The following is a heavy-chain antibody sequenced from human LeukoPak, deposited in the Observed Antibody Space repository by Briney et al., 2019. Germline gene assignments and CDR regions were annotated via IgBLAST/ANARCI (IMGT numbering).Heavy chain of an antibody. J-gene: IGHJ4*02. Sequence: ETLSLTCAVSGDSISSTNWWSWVRQPPGKGLEWVSAFSGSGGSAYYADSVKGRFIISRDNSKNTLYLQMNSLRAEDTAVYYCARSGAVKGDYWGQGTLVTVSS. D-gene: IGHD4-17*01. CDR3: ARSGAVKGDY. V-gene: IGHV3-23*01. CDR2: FSGSGGSA. CDR1: GDSISSTN.